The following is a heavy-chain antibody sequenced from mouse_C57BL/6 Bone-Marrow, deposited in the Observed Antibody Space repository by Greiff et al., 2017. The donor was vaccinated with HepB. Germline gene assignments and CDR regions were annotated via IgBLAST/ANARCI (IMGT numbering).Heavy chain of an antibody. J-gene: IGHJ4*01. CDR1: GYAFSSSW. Sequence: QVQLKQSGPELVKPGASVKISCKASGYAFSSSWMNWVKQRPGKGLEWIGRIYPGDGDTNYNGKFKGKATLTADKSSSTAYMQLSSLTSADSAVYFCARVSSYYAMDYWGQGTSVTVSS. CDR3: ARVSSYYAMDY. CDR2: IYPGDGDT. V-gene: IGHV1-82*01. D-gene: IGHD1-1*01.